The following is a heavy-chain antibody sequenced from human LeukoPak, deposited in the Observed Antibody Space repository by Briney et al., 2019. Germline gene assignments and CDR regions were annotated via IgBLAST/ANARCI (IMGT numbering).Heavy chain of an antibody. CDR1: GFTFTKYW. CDR3: ARDYFDI. J-gene: IGHJ4*02. CDR2: VDNDGIGA. Sequence: GGSLRLSCAASGFTFTKYWMYWIRHAPGKGLVWVGRVDNDGIGASYADSVKGRFTVSRDNGKNTVFLEMNSLRPEDTAVYYCARDYFDIRGQGTMVTVSS. V-gene: IGHV3-74*01.